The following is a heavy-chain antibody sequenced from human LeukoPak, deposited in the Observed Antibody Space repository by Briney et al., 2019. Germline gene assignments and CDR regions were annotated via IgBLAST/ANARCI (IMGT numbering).Heavy chain of an antibody. D-gene: IGHD5-12*01. CDR1: GFTFTNYA. V-gene: IGHV3-30*02. J-gene: IGHJ6*03. Sequence: GGSLRLSCAASGFTFTNYAMTWVRQAPGKGLEWVAFIRYDGSNKYYADSVKGRFTVSRDNSKNTLYLQMKSLRAEDTAVYYCAKGGGYEAQYYYYLDVWGKGTTVTISS. CDR3: AKGGGYEAQYYYYLDV. CDR2: IRYDGSNK.